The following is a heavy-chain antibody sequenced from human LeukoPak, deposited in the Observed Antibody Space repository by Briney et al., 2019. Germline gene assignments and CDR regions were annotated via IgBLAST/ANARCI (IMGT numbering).Heavy chain of an antibody. CDR3: AREYCSATSCYKTIDY. D-gene: IGHD2-2*02. CDR1: GFTFSSNA. CDR2: ISSNGGST. V-gene: IGHV3-64*01. J-gene: IGHJ4*02. Sequence: GGSLRLSCAASGFTFSSNAMHWDRQAPGKGLEYVSAISSNGGSTYYANSVKGRFTISRDNSKNTLYLQMGSLRADDMAVYYCAREYCSATSCYKTIDYWGRGTLVTVSS.